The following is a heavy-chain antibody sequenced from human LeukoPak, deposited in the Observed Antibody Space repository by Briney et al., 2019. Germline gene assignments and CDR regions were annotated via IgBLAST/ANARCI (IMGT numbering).Heavy chain of an antibody. CDR3: ARGPPIYYDILTGYFPFDY. CDR2: IYYSGST. J-gene: IGHJ4*02. CDR1: GYSISSGYY. V-gene: IGHV4-38-2*02. D-gene: IGHD3-9*01. Sequence: SETLSLTCTVSGYSISSGYYWGWIRQPPGKGLEWIGSIYYSGSTYYNPSLKSRVTISVDTSKNQFSLKLSSVTAADTAVYYCARGPPIYYDILTGYFPFDYWGQGTLVTVSS.